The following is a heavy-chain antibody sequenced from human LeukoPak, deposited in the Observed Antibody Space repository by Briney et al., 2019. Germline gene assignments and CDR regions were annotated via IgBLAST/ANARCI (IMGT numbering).Heavy chain of an antibody. CDR3: ARSPRLGDILTGYYSDY. V-gene: IGHV4-34*01. D-gene: IGHD3-9*01. Sequence: SETLSLTCAVYGGSFSGYYWSWIRQPPGKGLEWIGGINHSGSTNYNPSLKSRVTISVDTSKNQFSLKLSSVTAADTAVYYCARSPRLGDILTGYYSDYWGQGTLVTVSS. CDR2: INHSGST. CDR1: GGSFSGYY. J-gene: IGHJ4*02.